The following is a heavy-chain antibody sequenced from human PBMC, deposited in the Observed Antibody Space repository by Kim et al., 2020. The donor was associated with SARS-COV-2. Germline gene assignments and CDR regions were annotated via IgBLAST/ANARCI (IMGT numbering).Heavy chain of an antibody. Sequence: RFTISRDNSKNTLYLQMNSLRAEDTAVYYCAKAGGLMITFGGVIVSEYFQHWGQGTLVTVSS. D-gene: IGHD3-16*02. CDR3: AKAGGLMITFGGVIVSEYFQH. J-gene: IGHJ1*01. V-gene: IGHV3-23*01.